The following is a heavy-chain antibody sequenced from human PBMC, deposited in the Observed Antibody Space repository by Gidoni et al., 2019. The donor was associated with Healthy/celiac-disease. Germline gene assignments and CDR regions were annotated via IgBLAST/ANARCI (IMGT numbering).Heavy chain of an antibody. D-gene: IGHD4-17*01. CDR3: ARVPSGDYGPEYFQH. J-gene: IGHJ1*01. CDR1: GGSISSSNW. Sequence: QVQLQESAPGLVQPSGTLSLTCAVSGGSISSSNWWSWVRQPPGKGLEWIGEIHHSGVTNYNPSLKSRVTISVDKSKNQFSLKLSSVTASDTAVYYCARVPSGDYGPEYFQHWGQGTLVTVSS. CDR2: IHHSGVT. V-gene: IGHV4-4*02.